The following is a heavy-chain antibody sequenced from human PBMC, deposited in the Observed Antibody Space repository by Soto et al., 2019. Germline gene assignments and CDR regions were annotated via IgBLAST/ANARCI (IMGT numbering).Heavy chain of an antibody. CDR1: GGSFSGFY. J-gene: IGHJ6*02. Sequence: RSLTCAVSGGSFSGFYWTWIRQPPGEGLEWIGEINHSGTTNFNPSLRSRLTISLDSSKKHFSLKLTSMTAADAAVYYCARADRTLVTSYGLDVWGQGTTVTASS. CDR2: INHSGTT. CDR3: ARADRTLVTSYGLDV. V-gene: IGHV4-34*01. D-gene: IGHD2-21*02.